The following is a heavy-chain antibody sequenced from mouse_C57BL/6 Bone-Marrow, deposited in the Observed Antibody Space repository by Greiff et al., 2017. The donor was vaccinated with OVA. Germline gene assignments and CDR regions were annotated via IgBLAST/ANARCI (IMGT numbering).Heavy chain of an antibody. J-gene: IGHJ2*01. CDR1: GYTFTSYW. CDR2: IDPSDSYT. Sequence: QVQLQQPGAELVMPGASVKLSCKASGYTFTSYWMHWVKQRPGQGLEWIGEIDPSDSYTNYNQKFKGKSTLTVDKSSSTAYMQLSSLPTKDSAVYYCAREGIYDYDEGDYFDYWGQGTTLTVSS. D-gene: IGHD2-4*01. CDR3: AREGIYDYDEGDYFDY. V-gene: IGHV1-69*01.